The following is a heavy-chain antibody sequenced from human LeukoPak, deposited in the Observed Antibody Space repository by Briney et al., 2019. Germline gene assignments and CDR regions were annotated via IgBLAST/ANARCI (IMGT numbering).Heavy chain of an antibody. CDR2: INSDGSST. Sequence: GGSLRLSCAASGFTFSSYWMHWVRQAPGKGPVWVSRINSDGSSTSYADSVKGRFTISRDNAKNTLYLQMNSLRAEDTAVYYCARDGYEFRAFDIWGQGTMVTVSP. CDR1: GFTFSSYW. CDR3: ARDGYEFRAFDI. V-gene: IGHV3-74*01. D-gene: IGHD5-12*01. J-gene: IGHJ3*02.